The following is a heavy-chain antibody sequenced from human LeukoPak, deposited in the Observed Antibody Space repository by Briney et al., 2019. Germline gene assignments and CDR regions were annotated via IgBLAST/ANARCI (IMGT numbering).Heavy chain of an antibody. J-gene: IGHJ4*02. D-gene: IGHD1-26*01. CDR3: ARDKIVCATNFDS. CDR2: IRQDGGQI. CDR1: GLTFSSYW. V-gene: IGHV3-7*01. Sequence: GGSLRLSCAASGLTFSSYWMAWVRQAPGKGLEWVANIRQDGGQIYYMDSVKGRFILNRDNAKNSLYLEMNSLRDEDTAVYYCARDKIVCATNFDSWGQGTLVTVSS.